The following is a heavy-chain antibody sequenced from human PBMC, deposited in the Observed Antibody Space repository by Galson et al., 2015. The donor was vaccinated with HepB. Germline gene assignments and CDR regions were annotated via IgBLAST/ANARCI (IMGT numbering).Heavy chain of an antibody. CDR2: IYYRSKWGY. CDR3: ARNRWPLSYRVHV. V-gene: IGHV6-1*01. Sequence: CAISGDSVSSTNAAWNWIRQSPSRGLEWLGRIYYRSKWGYDYAESVKSRITINSDTSKNQFSLQLNSVTPEDTAVYYCARNRWPLSYRVHVWCRGTTVTASS. D-gene: IGHD4-11*01. J-gene: IGHJ6*02. CDR1: GDSVSSTNAA.